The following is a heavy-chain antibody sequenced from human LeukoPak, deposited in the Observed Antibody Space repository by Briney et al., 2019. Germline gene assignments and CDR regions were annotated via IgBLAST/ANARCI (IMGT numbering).Heavy chain of an antibody. CDR1: GYTFTSYY. CDR3: ARDTPAGWFDP. Sequence: ASVKVSCKASGYTFTSYYMHWVRQAPGQGLEWMGWINPNSGGTNYAQKFQGRVTMTRDTSISTAYMELNRLRSDDTAVYYWARDTPAGWFDPWGQGTLVTVSS. V-gene: IGHV1-2*02. CDR2: INPNSGGT. J-gene: IGHJ5*02.